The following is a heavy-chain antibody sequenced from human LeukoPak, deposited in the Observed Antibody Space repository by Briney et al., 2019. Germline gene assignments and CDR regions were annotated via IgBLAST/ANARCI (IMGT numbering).Heavy chain of an antibody. CDR3: AKDRSTKLPGDYYYMDV. V-gene: IGHV3-30*02. J-gene: IGHJ6*03. D-gene: IGHD2-2*01. CDR2: IRYDGSNK. Sequence: GRSLRLSCAASGFTFSSYGIHWVRQAPGKGREGLAFIRYDGSNKYYADSVKGRFTISRDNSKNTLYLQMNSLRAEHTAVYYCAKDRSTKLPGDYYYMDVWGKGTTVTVSS. CDR1: GFTFSSYG.